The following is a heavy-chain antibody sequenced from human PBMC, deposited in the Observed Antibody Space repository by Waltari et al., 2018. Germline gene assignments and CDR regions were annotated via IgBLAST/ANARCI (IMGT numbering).Heavy chain of an antibody. CDR1: GGSISSSSYY. V-gene: IGHV4-39*01. J-gene: IGHJ3*02. CDR3: ARQGEWLAPRGAFDI. D-gene: IGHD6-19*01. Sequence: QLQLQESGPGLVKPSETLSLTCTVPGGSISSSSYYWGWIRPPPGKGLEWIGSIYYSGSTYYNPSLKSRVTISVDTSKNQFSLKLSSVTAADTAVYYCARQGEWLAPRGAFDIWGQGTMVTVSS. CDR2: IYYSGST.